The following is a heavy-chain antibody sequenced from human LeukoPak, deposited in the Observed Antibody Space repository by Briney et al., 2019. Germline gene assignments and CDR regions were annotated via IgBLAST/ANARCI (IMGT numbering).Heavy chain of an antibody. Sequence: SETLSLTCTVSGGPISSYYWSWIRQPPGKGLEWIGYIYYSGSTNYNPSLKSRVTISVDTSMNQFSLKLSSVTAADTAVYYCARALDYYDSSGYAFDIWGQGTMVTVSS. V-gene: IGHV4-59*01. CDR3: ARALDYYDSSGYAFDI. CDR2: IYYSGST. J-gene: IGHJ3*02. D-gene: IGHD3-22*01. CDR1: GGPISSYY.